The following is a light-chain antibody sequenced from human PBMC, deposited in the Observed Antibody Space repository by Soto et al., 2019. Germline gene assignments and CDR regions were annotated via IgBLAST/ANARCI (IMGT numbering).Light chain of an antibody. J-gene: IGLJ1*01. CDR1: SSDIGTYNR. Sequence: QSVLTQPASVSGSPGQSITISCTGTSSDIGTYNRVSWYQQPPGTAPKLIIYEVSNRPSGVPDRFSGSRSGNTASLTISGLQAEDEADYYCNSFTTSSTYVFGTGTKLTVL. CDR3: NSFTTSSTYV. V-gene: IGLV2-18*02. CDR2: EVS.